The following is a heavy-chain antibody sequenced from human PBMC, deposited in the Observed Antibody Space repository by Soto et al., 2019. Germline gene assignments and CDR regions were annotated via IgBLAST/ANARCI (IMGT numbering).Heavy chain of an antibody. CDR3: ASLGSMDYYDNGTDY. D-gene: IGHD3-22*01. J-gene: IGHJ4*02. CDR2: INHSGST. Sequence: SETLSLTCAVYGGSFSGYYWSWIRQPPGKGLEWIGEINHSGSTNYNPSLKSRVTISVDTSKNQFSLKLSSVTAADTAVYYCASLGSMDYYDNGTDYWGQGTLVTVSS. V-gene: IGHV4-34*01. CDR1: GGSFSGYY.